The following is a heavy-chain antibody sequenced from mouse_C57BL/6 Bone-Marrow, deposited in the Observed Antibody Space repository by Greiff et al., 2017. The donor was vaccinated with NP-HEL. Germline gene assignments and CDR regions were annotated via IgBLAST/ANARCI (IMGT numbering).Heavy chain of an antibody. V-gene: IGHV14-3*01. CDR2: IDPANGTT. CDR3: ATFYYDYEEYFDV. Sequence: VQLKESVAELVRPGASVKLSCTASGFNIKNTYMHWVKQRPEQGLEWIGRIDPANGTTKYAPSFQGKATITADTSSNTAYLPLSSLTSEETAIYYCATFYYDYEEYFDVWGTGTTVTVSS. CDR1: GFNIKNTY. D-gene: IGHD2-4*01. J-gene: IGHJ1*03.